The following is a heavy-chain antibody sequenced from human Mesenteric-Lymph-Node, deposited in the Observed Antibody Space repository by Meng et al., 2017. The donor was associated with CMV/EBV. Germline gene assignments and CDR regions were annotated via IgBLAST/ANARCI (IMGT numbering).Heavy chain of an antibody. V-gene: IGHV4-38-2*02. J-gene: IGHJ6*02. Sequence: SETLSLTCSVSGYSISSGYYWVWIRQPPGKGLEWIGSVYHSGTTYYSPSLKSRVTISADRSKNQFSLKVTSMTAADTAVYYCAREFCASSTCYSVYYGVDVWGQGTTVTVSS. CDR2: VYHSGTT. D-gene: IGHD2/OR15-2a*01. CDR1: GYSISSGYY. CDR3: AREFCASSTCYSVYYGVDV.